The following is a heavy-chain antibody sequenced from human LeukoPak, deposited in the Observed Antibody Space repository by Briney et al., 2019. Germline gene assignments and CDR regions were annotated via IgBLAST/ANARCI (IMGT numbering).Heavy chain of an antibody. CDR1: GFTFSSYG. V-gene: IGHV3-30*02. Sequence: GGSLRLSCAASGFTFSSYGMHWVRQAPGKGLEWVAFIRYDGSNKYYADSVKGRFTISRDNSKNTLYLQMNSLRAEDTAVCYCAKDRDYSAYYFDYWGQGTLVTVSS. J-gene: IGHJ4*02. CDR3: AKDRDYSAYYFDY. D-gene: IGHD4-11*01. CDR2: IRYDGSNK.